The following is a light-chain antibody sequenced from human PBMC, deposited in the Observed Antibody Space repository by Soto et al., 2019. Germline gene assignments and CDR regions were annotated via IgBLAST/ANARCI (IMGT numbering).Light chain of an antibody. V-gene: IGLV2-14*01. CDR2: EVS. CDR1: SSDVGAYNY. J-gene: IGLJ1*01. Sequence: QSALTQPASVSGSPGQSITISCTGTSSDVGAYNYVSWYQQQSGKAPKLMIHEVSNRPSGVSNRFSGSKSGNTASLTISGLQAEDEADYYCSSYTTSRDYVFGIGTKVTV. CDR3: SSYTTSRDYV.